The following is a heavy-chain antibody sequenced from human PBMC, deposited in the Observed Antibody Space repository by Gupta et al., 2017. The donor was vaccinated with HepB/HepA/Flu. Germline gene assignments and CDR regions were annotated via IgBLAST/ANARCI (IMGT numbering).Heavy chain of an antibody. J-gene: IGHJ4*02. CDR1: GGSFSGYY. V-gene: IGHV4-34*01. D-gene: IGHD7-27*01. CDR2: INHSGST. Sequence: QVQLQQWGAGLLKPSETLSLTCAVYGGSFSGYYWSWIRQPPGKGLEWIGEINHSGSTNYNPPLKSRVTISVDTSKNQFSLKRSSVTAADTAVYYCARDRPNWGFPKGLIDYWGQGTLVTVSS. CDR3: ARDRPNWGFPKGLIDY.